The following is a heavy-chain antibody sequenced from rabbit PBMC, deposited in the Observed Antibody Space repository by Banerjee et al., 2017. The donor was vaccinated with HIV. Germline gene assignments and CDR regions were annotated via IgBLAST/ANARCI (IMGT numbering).Heavy chain of an antibody. CDR1: GFTFSNKYV. J-gene: IGHJ4*01. V-gene: IGHV1S45*01. CDR2: INSSSGNT. CDR3: ARDLAGVIGWYFNL. Sequence: QEQLEESGGDLVKPEGSLTLTCTASGFTFSNKYVICLVRRAPGKVLEWIVCINSSSGNTVYARCGKGRFTTSKTSSATVTLQMTSLTAADTATYFCARDLAGVIGWYFNLWGQGTLVTVS. D-gene: IGHD4-1*01.